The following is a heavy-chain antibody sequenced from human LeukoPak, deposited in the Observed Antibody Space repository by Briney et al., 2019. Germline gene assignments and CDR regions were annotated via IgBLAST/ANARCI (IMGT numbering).Heavy chain of an antibody. Sequence: ASVKVSCKASGYTFTSYAINWVRQAPGQGFEWMGWISPYNGNTNYAQKLQGRVTMTADISTSTAYMELRSLRPDDTAVYHCARGGSRMVTYGSLDYWGQGSLVTVSS. CDR3: ARGGSRMVTYGSLDY. CDR2: ISPYNGNT. J-gene: IGHJ4*02. V-gene: IGHV1-18*01. CDR1: GYTFTSYA. D-gene: IGHD2-21*02.